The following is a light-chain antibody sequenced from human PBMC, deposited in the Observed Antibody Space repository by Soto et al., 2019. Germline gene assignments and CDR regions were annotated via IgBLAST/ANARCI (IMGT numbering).Light chain of an antibody. CDR1: SSDVGGYPY. Sequence: QCVLTQPASASGSAGRSGTISCTGTSSDVGGYPYVSWYQQHPGKAPKLMTYEVSKRPSGVPDRFSGSKSGNTASLTVSGLQAEDEADYYCSSHAGSNDYVFGTGTKVTVL. CDR2: EVS. J-gene: IGLJ1*01. V-gene: IGLV2-8*01. CDR3: SSHAGSNDYV.